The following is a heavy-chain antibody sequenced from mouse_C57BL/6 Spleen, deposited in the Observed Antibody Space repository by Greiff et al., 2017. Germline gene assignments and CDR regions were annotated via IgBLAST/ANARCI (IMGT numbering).Heavy chain of an antibody. D-gene: IGHD1-1*01. CDR3: AGDYYGTWYFDV. Sequence: EVHLVESGGGLVKPGGSLKLSCAASGFTFSDYGMHWVRQAPEKGLEWVAYISSGSSTIYYADTVKGRFTISRDNAKNTLFLQMTSLRSEDTAMYYCAGDYYGTWYFDVWGTGTTVTVSS. J-gene: IGHJ1*03. V-gene: IGHV5-17*01. CDR2: ISSGSSTI. CDR1: GFTFSDYG.